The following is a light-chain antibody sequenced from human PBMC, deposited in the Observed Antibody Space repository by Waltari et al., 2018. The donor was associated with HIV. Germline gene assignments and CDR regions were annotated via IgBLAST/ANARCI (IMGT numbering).Light chain of an antibody. Sequence: QSALTQPLSASGSPGQSVTISCTGISRDAGDDSYFSWYQQSPGKAPKFIIYEVSKRPSGVPDRFSGSKSGNTASLTVSGLQADDEADYYCSSYAGSSTWVFGGGTKLTVL. J-gene: IGLJ3*02. CDR1: SRDAGDDSY. V-gene: IGLV2-8*01. CDR2: EVS. CDR3: SSYAGSSTWV.